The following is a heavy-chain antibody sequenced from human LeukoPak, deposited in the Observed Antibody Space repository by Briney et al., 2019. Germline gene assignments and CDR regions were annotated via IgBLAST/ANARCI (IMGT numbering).Heavy chain of an antibody. CDR1: GYTFVAYY. Sequence: ASVMVSFTTSGYTFVAYYIHWVRQAPGQGLEWMGRIRPMNGDTKYAQKFQDRVSIIMDTSTTTAYMELRSLTSDDTAVYYCGRGVQSFDPWGQGTLVTVSS. CDR3: GRGVQSFDP. V-gene: IGHV1-2*02. J-gene: IGHJ5*02. CDR2: IRPMNGDT.